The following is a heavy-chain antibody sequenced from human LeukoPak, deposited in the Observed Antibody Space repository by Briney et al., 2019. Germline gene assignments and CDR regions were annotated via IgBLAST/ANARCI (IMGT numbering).Heavy chain of an antibody. J-gene: IGHJ4*02. Sequence: SVKVSCKAPGGTFSSYAISWVRQAPGQGLEWMGGIIPIFGTANYAQKFQGRVTITADESTSTAYMELSSLRSEDTAVYYCARDQTGTTYSSFDYWGQGTLVTVSS. CDR2: IIPIFGTA. V-gene: IGHV1-69*13. CDR3: ARDQTGTTYSSFDY. CDR1: GGTFSSYA. D-gene: IGHD1-7*01.